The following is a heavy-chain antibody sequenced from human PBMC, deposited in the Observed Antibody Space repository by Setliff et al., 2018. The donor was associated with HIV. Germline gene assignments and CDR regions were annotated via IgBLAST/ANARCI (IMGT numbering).Heavy chain of an antibody. Sequence: ASVQVSCKASGYIFSTHYIHWVRQAPGQGLEWMGIINCASGRTVYTEKIKGRLAMARDMSRTTVYMELTSLRTEDTAVYYCARGGYSGEFLDAFDIWGQGTLVTVSS. V-gene: IGHV1-46*01. CDR1: GYIFSTHY. J-gene: IGHJ3*02. D-gene: IGHD5-12*01. CDR3: ARGGYSGEFLDAFDI. CDR2: INCASGRT.